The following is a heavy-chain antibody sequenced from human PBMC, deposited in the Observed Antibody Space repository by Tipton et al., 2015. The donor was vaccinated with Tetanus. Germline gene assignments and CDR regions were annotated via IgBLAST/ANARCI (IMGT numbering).Heavy chain of an antibody. V-gene: IGHV4-59*01. J-gene: IGHJ2*01. Sequence: TLSLTCTVSGGSFSSYFWTWIRQPPGKGLEWIGNIYNIARTNYNPSLRSRVTMSVDTSKNQLSLKLTSVTAADTAVYYCASMTPVDWYFDLWGRGTLVTVSS. CDR3: ASMTPVDWYFDL. CDR2: IYNIART. CDR1: GGSFSSYF. D-gene: IGHD4-23*01.